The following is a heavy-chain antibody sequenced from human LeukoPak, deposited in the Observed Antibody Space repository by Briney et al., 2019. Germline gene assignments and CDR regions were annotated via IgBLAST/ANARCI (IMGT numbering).Heavy chain of an antibody. Sequence: ASVKVSCKASGYTFTSYYMHWVRQAPGQGLEWMGIINPSGGSTSYAQKFQGRVTMTRDTSTSTVYMELSSLRSEDTAVYYCARSGYCSSTSCASEGIYYFDYWGQGTLVTVSS. CDR2: INPSGGST. D-gene: IGHD2-2*01. CDR3: ARSGYCSSTSCASEGIYYFDY. V-gene: IGHV1-46*01. J-gene: IGHJ4*02. CDR1: GYTFTSYY.